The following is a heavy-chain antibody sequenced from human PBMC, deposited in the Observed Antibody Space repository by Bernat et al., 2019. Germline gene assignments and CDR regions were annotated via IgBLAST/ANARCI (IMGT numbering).Heavy chain of an antibody. CDR2: IIPIFGTA. CDR1: GGTFSSYA. J-gene: IGHJ6*02. D-gene: IGHD1-26*01. CDR3: ARGNERWELLPYGMDV. V-gene: IGHV1-69*06. Sequence: QVQLVQSGAEVKKPGSSVKVSRKASGGTFSSYAISWVRQAPGQGLEWMGGIIPIFGTANYAQKFQGRVTITADKSTSTAYMELSSLRSEDTAVYYCARGNERWELLPYGMDVWGQGTTVTVSS.